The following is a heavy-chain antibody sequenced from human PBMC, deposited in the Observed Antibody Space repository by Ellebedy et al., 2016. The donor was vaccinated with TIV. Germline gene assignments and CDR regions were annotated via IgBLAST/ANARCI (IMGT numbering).Heavy chain of an antibody. CDR3: ARSNYGDSLYSSGWPVDY. CDR2: ISGSGVST. J-gene: IGHJ4*02. D-gene: IGHD6-19*01. V-gene: IGHV3-23*01. CDR1: GFTFSSYA. Sequence: GESLKISCAASGFTFSSYAMSWVRQAPGKGLEWVSAISGSGVSTYYADSVKGRFTISRDNAKNSLYLQMNSLRAEDTAVYYCARSNYGDSLYSSGWPVDYWGQGTLVTVSS.